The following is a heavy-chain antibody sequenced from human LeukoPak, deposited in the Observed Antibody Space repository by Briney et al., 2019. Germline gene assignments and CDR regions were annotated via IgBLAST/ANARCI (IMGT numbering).Heavy chain of an antibody. CDR1: GFTFDDYT. D-gene: IGHD1-26*01. Sequence: GGSLRLSCAASGFTFDDYTMHWVRQAPGKGLEWVSLISWDGGSAYYADSVKGRFTISRDNSKNSLYLQMNSLRTEDTALYYCAKDGYSGSYPGYFADYWGQGTLVTVSS. J-gene: IGHJ4*02. CDR3: AKDGYSGSYPGYFADY. V-gene: IGHV3-43*01. CDR2: ISWDGGSA.